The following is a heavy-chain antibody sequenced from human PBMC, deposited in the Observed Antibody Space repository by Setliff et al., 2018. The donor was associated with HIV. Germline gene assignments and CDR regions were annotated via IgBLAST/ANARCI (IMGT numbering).Heavy chain of an antibody. CDR1: GYTFSNFD. CDR3: ARGGSLHGSGSAYFDY. V-gene: IGHV1-8*02. D-gene: IGHD3-10*01. CDR2: MNPNSGNT. J-gene: IGHJ4*02. Sequence: ASVKVSCKASGYTFSNFDINWVRQATGQGLEWMGWMNPNSGNTGYPQKFQGRVTMTRNTSISTAYMELTSLTSEDTAVYYCARGGSLHGSGSAYFDYWGQGTLVTV.